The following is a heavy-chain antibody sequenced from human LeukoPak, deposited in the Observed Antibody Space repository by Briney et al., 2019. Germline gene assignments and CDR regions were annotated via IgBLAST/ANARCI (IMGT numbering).Heavy chain of an antibody. Sequence: GGSLRLSCAASGFTFSSFGMHWVRQAPGKGLEWVTVTSYDGDEKYYADSVKGRFTISRDNSKNTVYLQMNSLRAEDTAVYYCATGGTRAATGRMGFWGQGTLVTVSS. D-gene: IGHD6-25*01. CDR1: GFTFSSFG. J-gene: IGHJ4*02. CDR2: TSYDGDEK. CDR3: ATGGTRAATGRMGF. V-gene: IGHV3-30*03.